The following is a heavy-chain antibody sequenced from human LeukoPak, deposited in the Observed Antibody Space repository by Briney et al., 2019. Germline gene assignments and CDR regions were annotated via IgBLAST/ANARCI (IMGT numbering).Heavy chain of an antibody. V-gene: IGHV4-59*01. D-gene: IGHD3-10*01. CDR2: FYYSGST. J-gene: IGHJ4*02. Sequence: SETLSLTCTVSGGSISSYYWSWIRQPPGKGLEWIGYFYYSGSTNYNPSLKSRVTISVDTSKNQFSLKLSSVTAADTAVYYCARGGPSSGSYDYWGQGTLVTVSS. CDR1: GGSISSYY. CDR3: ARGGPSSGSYDY.